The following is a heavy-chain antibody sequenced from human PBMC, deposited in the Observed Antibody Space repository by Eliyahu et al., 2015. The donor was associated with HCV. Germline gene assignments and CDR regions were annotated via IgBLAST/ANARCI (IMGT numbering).Heavy chain of an antibody. CDR2: ISSSSSYI. D-gene: IGHD6-6*01. J-gene: IGHJ6*02. CDR1: XFTFXSXX. Sequence: EVQLVXSGGGLVKPGGSLRLSCAVSXFTFXSXXMNWVXQAPGKGLEWVSCISSSSSYIYYADSVKGRFTISRDNAKNSLYLQMNSLRAEDTAVYYCAREDWQLGSDYYYGMDVWGQGTTVTVSS. V-gene: IGHV3-21*01. CDR3: AREDWQLGSDYYYGMDV.